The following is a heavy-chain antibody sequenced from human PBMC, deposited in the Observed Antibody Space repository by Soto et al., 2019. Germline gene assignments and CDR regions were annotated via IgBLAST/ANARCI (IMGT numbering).Heavy chain of an antibody. CDR1: GYTFTTHG. CDR2: VSGDNGHT. J-gene: IGHJ5*02. V-gene: IGHV1-18*01. Sequence: QVQLVQSGAEVKKPGASVKVSCKASGYTFTTHGISWVRQAPGQGLEWMGWVSGDNGHTNYAQSLQGRVTMTTDTSTNTAYMELRSLSSDDTAVYYCARDLVYFRSGTCYREWFEPWGEGTLVTVSS. D-gene: IGHD1-26*01. CDR3: ARDLVYFRSGTCYREWFEP.